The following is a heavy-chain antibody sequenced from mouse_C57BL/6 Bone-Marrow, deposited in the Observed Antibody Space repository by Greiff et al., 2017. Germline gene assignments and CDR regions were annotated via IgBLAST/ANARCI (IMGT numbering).Heavy chain of an antibody. CDR3: ARGGQLGYYYAMDY. D-gene: IGHD4-1*02. V-gene: IGHV1-39*01. Sequence: EVKLVESGPELVKPGASVKISCKASGYSFTDYNMNWVKQSNGKSLEWIGVINPNYGTTSYNQKFKGKATLTVDKSSSTAYMQLNSLTSEDSAVYYCARGGQLGYYYAMDYWGQGTSVTVSS. CDR2: INPNYGTT. CDR1: GYSFTDYN. J-gene: IGHJ4*01.